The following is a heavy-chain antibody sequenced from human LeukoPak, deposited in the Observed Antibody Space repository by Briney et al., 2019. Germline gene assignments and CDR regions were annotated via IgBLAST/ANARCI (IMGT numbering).Heavy chain of an antibody. CDR1: GYTFTSYY. V-gene: IGHV1-46*01. CDR2: INPSGGST. D-gene: IGHD3-22*01. J-gene: IGHJ4*02. CDR3: ARDRDSDSSGYYFDY. Sequence: ASVKVSCKASGYTFTSYYMHWVRQAPGQGLEWMGIINPSGGSTSYAQKFQGRVTMTRDMSTSTVYMELSSLRSEDTAVYYCARDRDSDSSGYYFDYWGQGTLVTVSS.